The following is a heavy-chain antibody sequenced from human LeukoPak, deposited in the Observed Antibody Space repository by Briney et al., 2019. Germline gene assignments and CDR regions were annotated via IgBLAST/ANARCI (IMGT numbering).Heavy chain of an antibody. D-gene: IGHD3-16*02. Sequence: ASVKVSCKASGGTFSSYAISWVRQAPGQGLEWMGGIIPIFGTANYAQKFQGRVTITADESTSTAYMELSSLRSEDTAVYYGARSYDYVWGSYRYIGYFDYWGQGTLVTVSS. V-gene: IGHV1-69*13. CDR3: ARSYDYVWGSYRYIGYFDY. CDR2: IIPIFGTA. CDR1: GGTFSSYA. J-gene: IGHJ4*02.